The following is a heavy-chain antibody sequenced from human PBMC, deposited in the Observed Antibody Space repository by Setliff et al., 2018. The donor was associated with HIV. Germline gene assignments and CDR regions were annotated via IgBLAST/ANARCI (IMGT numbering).Heavy chain of an antibody. D-gene: IGHD3-22*01. V-gene: IGHV3-21*01. CDR2: ITSNLNYR. CDR3: ARGDSFVYSYVYPDY. CDR1: GFSFSRYT. Sequence: SLRLSCVASGFSFSRYTMMWVRQAPGKGLEWVSSITSNLNYRYADSVKGRFTISRDNTKNSLYLQMNSLRAEDTAVYYCARGDSFVYSYVYPDYWGQGTLVTVSS. J-gene: IGHJ4*02.